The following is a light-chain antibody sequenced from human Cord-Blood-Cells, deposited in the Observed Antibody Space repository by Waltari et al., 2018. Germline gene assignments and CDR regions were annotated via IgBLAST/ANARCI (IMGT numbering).Light chain of an antibody. V-gene: IGKV3-20*01. Sequence: EIVLTQSPGTLSLSPGERATLSCRASQSVSSSYLAWYQKKPGQAPRLLIYGASSRAIGIPDRFSGSGSGTDFTLTISRLEPEDFAVYYCQQYGSSPPYTFGQGTKLEIK. J-gene: IGKJ2*01. CDR3: QQYGSSPPYT. CDR1: QSVSSSY. CDR2: GAS.